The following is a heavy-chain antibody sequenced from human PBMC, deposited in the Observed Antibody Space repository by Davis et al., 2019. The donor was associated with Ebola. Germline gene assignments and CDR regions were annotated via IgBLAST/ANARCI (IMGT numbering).Heavy chain of an antibody. Sequence: GSLKISCAASGFTFSDYWMHWVRHTPRRGPEWVSRINPDGTNVGYADFVKGRFTISSDNTKNTLYVQMNSLGADDTALYYCASSVWPHTLAHWGPGTPVTVSS. CDR2: INPDGTNV. J-gene: IGHJ4*02. V-gene: IGHV3-74*01. D-gene: IGHD6-19*01. CDR3: ASSVWPHTLAH. CDR1: GFTFSDYW.